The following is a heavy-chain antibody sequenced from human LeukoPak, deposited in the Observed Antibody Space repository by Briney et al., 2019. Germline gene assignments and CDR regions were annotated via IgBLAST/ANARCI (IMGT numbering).Heavy chain of an antibody. D-gene: IGHD4-17*01. CDR1: GVSFNNYY. J-gene: IGHJ4*02. CDR3: TRMTTGHDY. CDR2: INHSGYT. V-gene: IGHV4-34*01. Sequence: SETLSLTCAVSGVSFNNYYWSWVRQTPGKGLEWIGEINHSGYTNDSPSLKSRVTLSIDTSRKQFSLNLRSVTVADAGIYYCTRMTTGHDYWGQGTLVTVSS.